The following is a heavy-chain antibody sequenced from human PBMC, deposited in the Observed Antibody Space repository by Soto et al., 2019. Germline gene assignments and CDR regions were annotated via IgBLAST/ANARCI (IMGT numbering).Heavy chain of an antibody. Sequence: PGGSLRLSCAGSGFSFSSYWINWVRQAPGKGLEWVANTNEDGTEKYYVDPVKGRFSISKDNTKNSLYLQMNSLRAEDTAVYYCVRAITTAASYWGQGTLVTVSS. D-gene: IGHD2-2*01. CDR2: TNEDGTEK. CDR1: GFSFSSYW. J-gene: IGHJ4*02. V-gene: IGHV3-7*04. CDR3: VRAITTAASY.